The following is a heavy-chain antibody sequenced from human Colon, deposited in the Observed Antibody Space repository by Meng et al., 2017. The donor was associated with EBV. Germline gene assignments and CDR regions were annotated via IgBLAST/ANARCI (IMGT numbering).Heavy chain of an antibody. Sequence: QVQFQASASGLVRPSQTLSLTCAVSGDSITSGDYSWTWIRQPPGKGLEWIGYIYHGVNIYYTPSLRSRVTISVDKSRNQFSLKLTSVSAADTAVYYCVRDTRRGGGWFDPWGQGTLVTVSS. CDR2: IYHGVNI. D-gene: IGHD3-10*01. J-gene: IGHJ5*02. CDR3: VRDTRRGGGWFDP. V-gene: IGHV4-30-2*01. CDR1: GDSITSGDYS.